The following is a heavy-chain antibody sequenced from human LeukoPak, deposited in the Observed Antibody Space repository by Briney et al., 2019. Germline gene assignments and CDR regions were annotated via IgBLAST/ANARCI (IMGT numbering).Heavy chain of an antibody. D-gene: IGHD3-10*01. V-gene: IGHV3-15*07. CDR2: IASKTDGGAT. CDR3: TTGIRGD. CDR1: GLTVTNAW. J-gene: IGHJ4*02. Sequence: TGGSLRLSCSASGLTVTNAWMNWVRQAPGEGLDWVGRIASKTDGGATDYAAPVKGRFTISRDDSKNTLNLQMNSLKTEDTAVYYCTTGIRGDWGQGTLVTVSS.